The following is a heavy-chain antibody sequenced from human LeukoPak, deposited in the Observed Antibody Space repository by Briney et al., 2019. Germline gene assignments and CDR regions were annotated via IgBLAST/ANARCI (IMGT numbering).Heavy chain of an antibody. J-gene: IGHJ4*02. D-gene: IGHD3-10*01. CDR1: GFTFSSYN. Sequence: GGSLRLSCAASGFTFSSYNMNWVRQAPGKGLEWVSYISSSGSTIYYADSVKGRFTISRDNAKNSLYLQMNSLRAEDTAVYYCARDFSVREDFDYWGQGTLVTVSS. V-gene: IGHV3-48*04. CDR2: ISSSGSTI. CDR3: ARDFSVREDFDY.